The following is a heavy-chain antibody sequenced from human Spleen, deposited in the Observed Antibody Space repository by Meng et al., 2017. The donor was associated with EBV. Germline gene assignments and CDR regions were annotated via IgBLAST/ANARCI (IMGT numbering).Heavy chain of an antibody. D-gene: IGHD2-2*01. Sequence: QVQVRESGPGLVKTSDTLSLTCSVSGGSVSSDTHYWNWIRQPPGKALEWIGYISYSGSTNYNPSLKSRVTISVDTSKNQFSLKLSSVTAADTAVFYCARAVGPDCSSTSCPFDYWGQGTLVTVSS. CDR2: ISYSGST. CDR1: GGSVSSDTHY. CDR3: ARAVGPDCSSTSCPFDY. V-gene: IGHV4-61*01. J-gene: IGHJ4*02.